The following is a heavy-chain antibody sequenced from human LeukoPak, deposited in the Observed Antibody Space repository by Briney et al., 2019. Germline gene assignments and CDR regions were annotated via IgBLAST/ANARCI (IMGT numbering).Heavy chain of an antibody. D-gene: IGHD2-21*02. CDR1: GFTFDDYG. CDR2: INWNGGST. J-gene: IGHJ3*02. V-gene: IGHV3-20*01. Sequence: GGSLRLSCAASGFTFDDYGMSWVRQAPGKGLEWVSGINWNGGSTGYADSVKGRFTISRDKAKKFVYLQMDNLRDDDTALYLCARSRVVTAVNAFDMWGLGTLVFVSS. CDR3: ARSRVVTAVNAFDM.